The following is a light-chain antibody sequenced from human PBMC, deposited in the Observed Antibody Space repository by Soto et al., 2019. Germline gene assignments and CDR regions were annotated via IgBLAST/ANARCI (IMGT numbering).Light chain of an antibody. V-gene: IGKV3-15*01. CDR1: QSVRNN. CDR3: QQYNKWPPWT. CDR2: AVS. Sequence: EIVMTQSPVTLSVSPGAGDPLFCRASQSVRNNLAWYQQKPGLAPRLLIYAVSTRATGVPARFSGNGSETEFTLTISGLQSGDFALYYCQQYNKWPPWTFGQGTKVDIK. J-gene: IGKJ1*01.